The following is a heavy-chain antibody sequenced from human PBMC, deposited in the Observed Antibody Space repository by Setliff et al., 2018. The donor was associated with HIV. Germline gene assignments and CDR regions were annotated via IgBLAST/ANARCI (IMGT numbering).Heavy chain of an antibody. Sequence: SETLSLTCTISGGFISNHYWNWIRQPPGKGLEWIGSTHYSGSSYCSPSLKSRVTISLDTSKNQFSLKLSSMTAADTAVYYCARDVGLCGVDCWPYFYFDLWGRGNLVTVS. D-gene: IGHD2-21*02. J-gene: IGHJ2*01. CDR3: ARDVGLCGVDCWPYFYFDL. CDR1: GGFISNHY. V-gene: IGHV4-59*11. CDR2: THYSGSS.